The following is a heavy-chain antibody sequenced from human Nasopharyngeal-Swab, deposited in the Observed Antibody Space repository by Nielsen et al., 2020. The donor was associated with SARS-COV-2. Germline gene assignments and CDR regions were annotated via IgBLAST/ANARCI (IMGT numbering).Heavy chain of an antibody. D-gene: IGHD4-23*01. J-gene: IGHJ6*02. Sequence: GESLKISCAASGFTFSSYDMHWVRQATGKGLERVSAIGTAGDTYYPGSVKGRFTISRENAKNSLYLQMNSLRAGDTAVYYCARAHYGGTYYYYYGMDVWGQGTTVTVSS. V-gene: IGHV3-13*01. CDR3: ARAHYGGTYYYYYGMDV. CDR2: IGTAGDT. CDR1: GFTFSSYD.